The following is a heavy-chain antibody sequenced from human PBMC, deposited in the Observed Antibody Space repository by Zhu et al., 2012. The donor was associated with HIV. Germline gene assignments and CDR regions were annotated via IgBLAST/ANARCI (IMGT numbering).Heavy chain of an antibody. CDR1: GGSFSGYY. D-gene: IGHD6-6*01. Sequence: QVQLHQWGAGLLKPSETLSLTCAVYGGSFSGYYWSWIRQPPGKGLEWIGEINHSGSTNYNPSLKSRVTISVDTSKKQFSLKLSSVTAADTAVYYCASSFTWSRDRPKRVLLDYWGQGTLVTVSS. J-gene: IGHJ4*02. CDR3: ASSFTWSRDRPKRVLLDY. CDR2: INHSGST. V-gene: IGHV4-34*01.